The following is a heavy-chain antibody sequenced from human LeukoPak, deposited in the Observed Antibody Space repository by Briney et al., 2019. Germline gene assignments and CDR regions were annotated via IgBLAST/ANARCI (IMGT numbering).Heavy chain of an antibody. CDR1: GGSISSSSYY. D-gene: IGHD3-10*01. J-gene: IGHJ4*02. V-gene: IGHV4-39*07. CDR3: ARVSQGPPAHGSGSYSD. CDR2: IYYSGST. Sequence: SETLSLTCTVSGGSISSSSYYWGWIRQPPGKGLEWIGSIYYSGSTYYNPSLKSRVTISVDKSKNQFSLKLSSVTAADTAVYYCARVSQGPPAHGSGSYSDWGQGTLVTVSS.